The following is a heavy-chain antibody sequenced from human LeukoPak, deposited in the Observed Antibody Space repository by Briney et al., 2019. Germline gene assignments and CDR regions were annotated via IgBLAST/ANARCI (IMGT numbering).Heavy chain of an antibody. CDR1: GGTFSSYA. J-gene: IGHJ4*02. D-gene: IGHD6-19*01. Sequence: ASVKVSCKASGGTFSSYAISWVRQAPGQGLEWMGWINTHTGNPTYAQGFTGRFVFSLDTSVSTAYLQISSLKAEDTAVYYCATAVAGYFFDYWGQGTLVTVSS. CDR2: INTHTGNP. CDR3: ATAVAGYFFDY. V-gene: IGHV7-4-1*02.